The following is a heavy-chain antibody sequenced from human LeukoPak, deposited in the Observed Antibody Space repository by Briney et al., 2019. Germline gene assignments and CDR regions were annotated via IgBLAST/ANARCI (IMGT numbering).Heavy chain of an antibody. CDR1: GFTFDDYA. Sequence: GGSLRLSCAASGFTFDDYAMHWVRQAPGKGLEWVSGISCNSGSIGYADSVKGRFTISRDNARNSLYLQMNSLTTDDTAVYYCLTTAGGQGTMVTVSS. J-gene: IGHJ3*01. V-gene: IGHV3-9*01. D-gene: IGHD4-11*01. CDR3: LTTA. CDR2: ISCNSGSI.